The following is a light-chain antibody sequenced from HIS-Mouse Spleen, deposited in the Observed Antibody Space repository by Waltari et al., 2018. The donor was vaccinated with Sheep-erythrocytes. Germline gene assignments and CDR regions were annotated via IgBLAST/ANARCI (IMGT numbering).Light chain of an antibody. Sequence: QSALTQPAYVSGSPGQSITISCTGTSSDVGIYNLVSWYQQHPGKAPKLMIYEGSKRPSGVSNRFSGSKSGNTASLTISGLQAEDEADYYCCSYAGSFWVFGGGTKLTVL. V-gene: IGLV2-23*01. CDR1: SSDVGIYNL. J-gene: IGLJ3*02. CDR2: EGS. CDR3: CSYAGSFWV.